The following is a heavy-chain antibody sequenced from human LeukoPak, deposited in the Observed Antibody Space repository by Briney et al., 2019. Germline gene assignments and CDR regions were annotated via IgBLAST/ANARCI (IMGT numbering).Heavy chain of an antibody. V-gene: IGHV4-38-2*02. CDR1: GYSISSGYY. Sequence: PSETLSLTCTVSGYSISSGYYWGWIRQPPGKGLEWIGSIYHSGSTYYNPSLKSRVTISVDTSKNQFSLKLSSVTAADTAVYYCARPLASILDAFDIWGQGTMVTVSS. J-gene: IGHJ3*02. CDR3: ARPLASILDAFDI. D-gene: IGHD5-12*01. CDR2: IYHSGST.